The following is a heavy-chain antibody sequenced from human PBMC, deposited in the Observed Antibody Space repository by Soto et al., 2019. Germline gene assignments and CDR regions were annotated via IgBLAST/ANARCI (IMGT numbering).Heavy chain of an antibody. D-gene: IGHD3-10*01. V-gene: IGHV4-61*08. CDR3: ARDPNYYYYGCDV. Sequence: SETLSLTCTVSGGSVSSGDYFWSWLRQSPGKRLEWIAYIYYSGSTNYNPSLKSRATISVDTSKSQVSLTLTSVTPADAALYFGARDPNYYYYGCDVWGQGTAVTVSS. CDR2: IYYSGST. CDR1: GGSVSSGDYF. J-gene: IGHJ6*02.